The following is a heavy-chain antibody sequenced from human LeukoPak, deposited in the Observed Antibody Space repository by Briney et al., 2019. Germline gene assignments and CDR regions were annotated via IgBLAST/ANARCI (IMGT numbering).Heavy chain of an antibody. CDR2: INHSGST. CDR3: ARGPSQSVRKSMAVAGKGDY. D-gene: IGHD6-19*01. J-gene: IGHJ4*02. Sequence: SETLSLTCTVSGGSISSSSYYWGWIRQPPGKGLEWIGEINHSGSTNYNPSLKSRVTISVDTSKNQFSLKLSSVTAADTAVYYCARGPSQSVRKSMAVAGKGDYWGQGTLVTVSS. CDR1: GGSISSSSYY. V-gene: IGHV4-39*07.